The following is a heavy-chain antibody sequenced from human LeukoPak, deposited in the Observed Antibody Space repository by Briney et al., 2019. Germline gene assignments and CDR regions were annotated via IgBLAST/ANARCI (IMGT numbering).Heavy chain of an antibody. CDR3: ARTIPGIAVAGSRGYYFDY. D-gene: IGHD6-19*01. CDR2: INHSGST. J-gene: IGHJ4*02. V-gene: IGHV4-34*01. Sequence: SETLSLTCAVYGGPFSGYYWSWIRQPPGKGLEWIGEINHSGSTNYNPSLKSRVTISVDTSKNQFSLKLSSVTAADTAVYYCARTIPGIAVAGSRGYYFDYWGQGTLVTVSS. CDR1: GGPFSGYY.